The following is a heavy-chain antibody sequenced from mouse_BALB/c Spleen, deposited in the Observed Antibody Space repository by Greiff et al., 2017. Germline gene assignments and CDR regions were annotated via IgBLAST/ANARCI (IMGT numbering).Heavy chain of an antibody. CDR2: ISSGGST. CDR1: GFTFSSYA. CDR3: ARGGYYGNYDGYAMDY. J-gene: IGHJ4*01. V-gene: IGHV5-6-5*01. Sequence: DVKLVESGGGLVKPGGSLKLSCAASGFTFSSYAMSWVRQTPEKRLEWVASISSGGSTYYPDSVKGRFTISRDNARNILYLQMSSLRSEDTAMYYCARGGYYGNYDGYAMDYWGQGTSVTVSS. D-gene: IGHD2-1*01.